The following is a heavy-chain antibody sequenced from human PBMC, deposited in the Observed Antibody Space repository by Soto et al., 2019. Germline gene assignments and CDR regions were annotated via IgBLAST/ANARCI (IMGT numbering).Heavy chain of an antibody. J-gene: IGHJ4*02. CDR2: IYTNGNT. V-gene: IGHV3-53*01. CDR3: ARGPKQLAFSRRKYIEIYSHY. D-gene: IGHD1-1*01. CDR1: GFSVGDNH. Sequence: GGSLRLSCAATGFSVGDNHMNWVRQTPGKGLEWVSIIYTNGNTYYTDSVKGRFTISRDNSKNTPYLQMNNLRLEDTAVYYCARGPKQLAFSRRKYIEIYSHYSGRATLVTVSS.